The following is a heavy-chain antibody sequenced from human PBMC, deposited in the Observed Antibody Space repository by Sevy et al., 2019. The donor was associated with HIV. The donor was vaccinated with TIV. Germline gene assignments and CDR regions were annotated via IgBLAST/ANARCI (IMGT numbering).Heavy chain of an antibody. D-gene: IGHD6-19*01. J-gene: IGHJ3*02. CDR2: IRSKAYGGTT. CDR1: GFTFGDYA. V-gene: IGHV3-49*03. CDR3: TRGQWLVQSVGYLVAFDM. Sequence: GGSLRLSCTASGFTFGDYAMSWFRQAPGKGLEWVGFIRSKAYGGTTEYAGSVKGRFTISRDDSKSIAYLQMNSMKTEYTAVYFCTRGQWLVQSVGYLVAFDMWGQGTMVTVSS.